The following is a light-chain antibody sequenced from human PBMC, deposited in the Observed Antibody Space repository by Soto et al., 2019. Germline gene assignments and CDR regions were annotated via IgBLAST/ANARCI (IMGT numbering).Light chain of an antibody. CDR3: CSYAGSSTHYV. Sequence: QSVLTQPASVSGSPGQSITISCTGTSSDVGSYNLVSWYQQHPGKAPKLMIYEGSKRPSGVSNRFSGSKSGNTASLTISGLQAEDEADYHCCSYAGSSTHYVFGTGTKVTVL. V-gene: IGLV2-23*01. CDR1: SSDVGSYNL. J-gene: IGLJ1*01. CDR2: EGS.